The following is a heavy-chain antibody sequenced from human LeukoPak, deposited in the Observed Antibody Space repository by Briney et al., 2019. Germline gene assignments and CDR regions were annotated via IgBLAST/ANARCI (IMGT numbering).Heavy chain of an antibody. CDR1: GGTFSSYA. V-gene: IGHV1-69*13. CDR3: ARQVPAAIPNNWFDP. Sequence: SVKVSCKASGGTFSSYAISWVRQAPGQGLEWMGGIIPIFGTANYAQKFQGRVTITADESTSTAYMELSSLRSEDTAVYYCARQVPAAIPNNWFDPWGQGTLVTVSS. J-gene: IGHJ5*02. D-gene: IGHD2-2*01. CDR2: IIPIFGTA.